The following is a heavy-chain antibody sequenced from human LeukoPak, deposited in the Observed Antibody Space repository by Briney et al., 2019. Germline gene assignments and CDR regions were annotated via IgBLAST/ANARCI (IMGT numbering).Heavy chain of an antibody. J-gene: IGHJ5*02. CDR3: ARDKYSSSWYEGFDP. CDR1: GFTFSSYS. CDR2: ISSSSSYI. V-gene: IGHV3-21*01. D-gene: IGHD6-13*01. Sequence: GGSLRLSCAASGFTFSSYSMNWVRQAPGKGLEWVSSISSSSSYIYYADSVKGRFTISRDNAKNSLCLQMNSLRAEDTAVYYCARDKYSSSWYEGFDPWGQGTLVTVSS.